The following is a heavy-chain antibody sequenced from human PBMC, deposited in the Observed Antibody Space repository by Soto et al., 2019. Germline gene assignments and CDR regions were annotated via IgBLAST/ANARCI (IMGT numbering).Heavy chain of an antibody. CDR3: ERGPGWNACSAPYDY. CDR1: GGSISSSSYY. CDR2: IYYSGST. Sequence: PLETRSLAYTVSGGSISSSSYYWGWIRQPPGKGLEWIGSIYYSGSTYYNPSLKSRVTISVDTSKNQFSLKLSSVTAADTAVYYCERGPGWNACSAPYDYWGQGTLVTVSS. J-gene: IGHJ4*02. D-gene: IGHD1-1*01. V-gene: IGHV4-39*01.